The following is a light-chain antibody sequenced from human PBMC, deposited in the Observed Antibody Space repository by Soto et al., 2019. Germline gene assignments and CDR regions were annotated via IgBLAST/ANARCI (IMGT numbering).Light chain of an antibody. CDR3: QHYNSYSEA. V-gene: IGKV1-39*01. CDR1: QRISSY. J-gene: IGKJ1*01. CDR2: AAS. Sequence: DSQMTQSPSSLSASVGDRVTITCRASQRISSYLNWYQQKPGTAPKLLIYAASSLQSGVPSRFSGSGSGTEFTLTISSLQPDDFATYYCQHYNSYSEAFGQGTKVDIK.